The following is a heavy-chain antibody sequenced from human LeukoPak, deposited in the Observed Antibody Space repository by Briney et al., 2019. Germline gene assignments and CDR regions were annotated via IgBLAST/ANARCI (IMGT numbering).Heavy chain of an antibody. Sequence: GGSLRLSCAASGFTFTSYWMNWVRQAPGKGLVWVSRVNSDGSSTTYADSVKGRFTISRDNAKNTLYLQMNSLRAEDTAVYYCARGRYYGMDVWGQGTTVTVSS. CDR3: ARGRYYGMDV. J-gene: IGHJ6*02. V-gene: IGHV3-74*01. CDR2: VNSDGSST. CDR1: GFTFTSYW.